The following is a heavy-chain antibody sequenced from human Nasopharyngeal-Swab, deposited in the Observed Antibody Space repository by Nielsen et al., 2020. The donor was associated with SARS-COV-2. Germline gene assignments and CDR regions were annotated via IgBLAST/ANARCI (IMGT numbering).Heavy chain of an antibody. CDR3: ARLAYYYYYYMDV. V-gene: IGHV4-30-4*08. CDR2: IYYSGST. Sequence: LRLSCTVSGGSISSYYWSWIRQPPGKGLEWIGYIYYSGSTYYNPSLKSRVTISVDTSKNQFSLKLSSVTAADTAVYYCARLAYYYYYYMDVWGKGTTVTVSS. CDR1: GGSISSYY. J-gene: IGHJ6*03.